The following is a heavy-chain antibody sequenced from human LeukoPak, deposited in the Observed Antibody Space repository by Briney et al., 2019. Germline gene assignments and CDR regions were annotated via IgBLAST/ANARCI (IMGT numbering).Heavy chain of an antibody. Sequence: WGSLRLSCAASGFTFSSYAMHWVRQAPGKGLEYVSAISSNGGSTYYANSVKGRFTISRDNSKNTLYLQMGSLRAEDMAVYYCARDPWGDIWGQGTMVTVSS. CDR2: ISSNGGST. CDR1: GFTFSSYA. J-gene: IGHJ3*02. V-gene: IGHV3-64*01. CDR3: ARDPWGDI. D-gene: IGHD7-27*01.